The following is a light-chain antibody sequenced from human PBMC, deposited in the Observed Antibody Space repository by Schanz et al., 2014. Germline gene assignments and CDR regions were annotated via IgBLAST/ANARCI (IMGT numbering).Light chain of an antibody. CDR3: SSYTTSSTLPGV. CDR2: EVN. V-gene: IGLV2-14*01. J-gene: IGLJ2*01. Sequence: SALTQPPSASGSPGQSVTISCTGTSSDVGGYNYVSWYQQHPGKAPKLMIYEVNKRPSGVSNRFSGSKSGNTASLTISGLQAEDEADYYCSSYTTSSTLPGVFGGGTKLTVL. CDR1: SSDVGGYNY.